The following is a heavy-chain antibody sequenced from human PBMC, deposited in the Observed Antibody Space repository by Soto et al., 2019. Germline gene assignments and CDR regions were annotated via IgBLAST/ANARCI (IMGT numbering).Heavy chain of an antibody. CDR2: IDWDDDK. V-gene: IGHV2-70*01. J-gene: IGHJ6*02. CDR1: GFSLSTSGMC. CDR3: ARIPSAAGRLYYYYGMDV. Sequence: SGPTLVNPTQTLTLTCTFSGFSLSTSGMCVSWIRQPPGKALEWLALIDWDDDKYYSTSLKTRLTISKDTSKNQVVLTMTNMDPVDTATYYCARIPSAAGRLYYYYGMDVWGQGTTVTVSS. D-gene: IGHD6-13*01.